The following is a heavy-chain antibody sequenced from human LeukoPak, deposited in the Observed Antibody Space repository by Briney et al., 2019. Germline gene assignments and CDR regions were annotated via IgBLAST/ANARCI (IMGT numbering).Heavy chain of an antibody. CDR2: INPNSGGT. CDR1: GYTFTGYY. J-gene: IGHJ6*03. V-gene: IGHV1-2*02. CDR3: ARAPITMVRGVITGCYYYYMDV. Sequence: ASVKVSCKASGYTFTGYYMHWVRQAPGQGLEWMGWINPNSGGTNYAQKFQGRVTMTRDTSISTAYMELSRLRSDDTAVYYCARAPITMVRGVITGCYYYYMDVWGKGTTVTVSS. D-gene: IGHD3-10*01.